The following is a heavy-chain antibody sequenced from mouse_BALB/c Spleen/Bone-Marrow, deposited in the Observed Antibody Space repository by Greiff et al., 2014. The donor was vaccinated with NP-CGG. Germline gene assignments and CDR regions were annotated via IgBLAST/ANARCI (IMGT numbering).Heavy chain of an antibody. D-gene: IGHD1-2*01. J-gene: IGHJ2*01. CDR2: IDPANGNT. CDR1: GFNIKDTY. V-gene: IGHV14-3*02. Sequence: VQLQQSGAELVKPGASVKLSCTASGFNIKDTYMHWVKQRPEQGPEWIGRIDPANGNTKYDPKFQGKATITADTSSNTAYLQLSSLTSEDTAVYYCATYYYGYYFDYWGQGTTLTVSS. CDR3: ATYYYGYYFDY.